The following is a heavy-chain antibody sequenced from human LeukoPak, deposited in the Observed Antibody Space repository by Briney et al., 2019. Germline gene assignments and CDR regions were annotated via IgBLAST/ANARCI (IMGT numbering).Heavy chain of an antibody. CDR1: GPSISRHY. CDR2: ISTTGST. V-gene: IGHV4-4*09. CDR3: ARQDGLWVGDLGGWFDF. Sequence: PSETLSLTCTVSGPSISRHYWTWLRQSAGLGLEWLGYISTTGSTTYNPSLEGRVTMSEDTSQNQLSLTLSSATAADTAVYFCARQDGLWVGDLGGWFDFWGQGSQVTVSS. J-gene: IGHJ5*01. D-gene: IGHD3-10*01.